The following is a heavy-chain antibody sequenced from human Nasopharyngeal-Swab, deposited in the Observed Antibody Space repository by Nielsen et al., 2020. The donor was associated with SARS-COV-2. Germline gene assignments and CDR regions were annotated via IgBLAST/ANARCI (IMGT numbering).Heavy chain of an antibody. CDR3: ARGHGGDCYCAFDY. Sequence: SVTVSCKASGGTFSSYAISWVRQAPGQGLEWMGGIIPIFGTANYAQKFQGRVTITADESTSTAYMELSSLRSEDTAVYYCARGHGGDCYCAFDYWGQGTLVTVSS. CDR1: GGTFSSYA. J-gene: IGHJ4*02. CDR2: IIPIFGTA. D-gene: IGHD2-21*02. V-gene: IGHV1-69*13.